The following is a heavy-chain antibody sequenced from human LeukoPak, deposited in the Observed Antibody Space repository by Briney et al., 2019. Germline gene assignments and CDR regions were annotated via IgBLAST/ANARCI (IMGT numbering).Heavy chain of an antibody. CDR2: IYYSGST. D-gene: IGHD1-14*01. CDR1: GGSISSYH. J-gene: IGHJ3*02. V-gene: IGHV4-59*01. Sequence: SETLSLTCTVSGGSISSYHWSWIRQPPGKGLEWIGYIYYSGSTNYNPSLKSRVTISVDTSKNQFSLKLSSVTAADTAVYYCARDFPETYRGSWRAPRGRAFDIWGQGTMVTVSS. CDR3: ARDFPETYRGSWRAPRGRAFDI.